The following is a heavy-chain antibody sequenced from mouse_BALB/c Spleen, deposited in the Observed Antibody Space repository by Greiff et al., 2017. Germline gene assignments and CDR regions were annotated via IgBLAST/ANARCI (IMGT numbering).Heavy chain of an antibody. CDR2: IYPGSGST. V-gene: IGHV1S22*01. D-gene: IGHD1-1*01. CDR1: GYTFTSYW. Sequence: LQQPGSELVRPGASVKLSCKASGYTFTSYWMHWVKQRPGQGLEWIGNIYPGSGSTNYDEKFKSKATLTVDTSSSTAYMQLSSLTSEDSAVYYCTRNYYGSSYAMDYWGQGTSVTVSS. J-gene: IGHJ4*01. CDR3: TRNYYGSSYAMDY.